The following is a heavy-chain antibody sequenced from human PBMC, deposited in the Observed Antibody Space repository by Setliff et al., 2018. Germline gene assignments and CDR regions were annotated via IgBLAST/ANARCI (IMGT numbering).Heavy chain of an antibody. J-gene: IGHJ4*02. Sequence: ASVKVSCKASGDTFSTYALSWVRQAPGQGLEWMGWININNFNTKYAQKFQGRVTLTTDASTSTAYLEVRSLTSDDTAIYYCARLVRYCTRTSCQRTSGAELWGQGTLVTVSS. CDR3: ARLVRYCTRTSCQRTSGAEL. D-gene: IGHD2-2*01. V-gene: IGHV1-18*01. CDR2: ININNFNT. CDR1: GDTFSTYA.